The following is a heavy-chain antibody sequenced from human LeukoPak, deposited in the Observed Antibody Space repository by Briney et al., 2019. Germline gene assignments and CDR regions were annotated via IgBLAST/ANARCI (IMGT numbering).Heavy chain of an antibody. V-gene: IGHV4-61*02. CDR1: GGSISSDDYY. Sequence: TLSLTCTVSGGSISSDDYYWTWIRQPAGKGLEWIGRIYPDGSTTYNPSLKSRVTISLDPSKNQFSLTLSSVTAADTAVFYCARGFDGYNFFDYWGQGTLVTVSS. D-gene: IGHD5-24*01. CDR3: ARGFDGYNFFDY. J-gene: IGHJ4*02. CDR2: IYPDGST.